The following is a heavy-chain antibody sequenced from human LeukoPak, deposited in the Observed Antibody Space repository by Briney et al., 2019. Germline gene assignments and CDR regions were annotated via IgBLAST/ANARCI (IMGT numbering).Heavy chain of an antibody. D-gene: IGHD6-6*01. CDR2: ISSSSSYI. CDR3: AREQQLGDAFDI. J-gene: IGHJ3*02. CDR1: GFTFSSYA. V-gene: IGHV3-21*01. Sequence: GGSLRLSCAASGFTFSSYAMSWVRQAPGKGLEWVSSISSSSSYIYYADSVKGRFTISRDNAKNSLYLQMNSLRAEDTAVYYCAREQQLGDAFDIWGQGTMVTVSS.